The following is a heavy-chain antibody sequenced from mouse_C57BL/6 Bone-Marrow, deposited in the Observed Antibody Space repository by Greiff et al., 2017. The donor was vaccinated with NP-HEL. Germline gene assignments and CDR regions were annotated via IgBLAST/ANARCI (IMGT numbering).Heavy chain of an antibody. D-gene: IGHD1-1*01. CDR2: IYPRSGNP. V-gene: IGHV1-81*01. CDR3: ARGLGYGSSYSFDY. Sequence: QVQLQQSGAELARPGASVKLSCKASGYTFTSYGISWVKQRTGQGLEWIGEIYPRSGNPYYNEKFKGKATLTADKSSSTAYMELRILTSEDSAVYICARGLGYGSSYSFDYWGQGTTLTVSS. J-gene: IGHJ2*01. CDR1: GYTFTSYG.